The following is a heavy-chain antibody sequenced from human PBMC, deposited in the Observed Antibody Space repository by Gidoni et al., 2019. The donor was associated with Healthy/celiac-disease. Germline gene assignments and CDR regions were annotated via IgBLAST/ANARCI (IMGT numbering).Heavy chain of an antibody. CDR3: ARDPRTSGVVPLH. V-gene: IGHV3-30-3*01. D-gene: IGHD3-3*01. Sequence: QVQLVESGGGVVQPGRSLRLSWAASGFTFSSYAMHWVRQAPGKGLEWVAVISYDGSNKYYADSVKGRFTISRDNSKNTLYLQMNSLRAEDTAVYYCARDPRTSGVVPLHWGQGTLVTVSS. J-gene: IGHJ4*02. CDR1: GFTFSSYA. CDR2: ISYDGSNK.